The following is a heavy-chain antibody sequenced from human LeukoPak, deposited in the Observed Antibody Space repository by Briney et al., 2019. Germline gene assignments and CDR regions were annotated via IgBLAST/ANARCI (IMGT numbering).Heavy chain of an antibody. CDR3: ARDKWLVRGWFDP. Sequence: PSETLSLTCTVSGGSISSYYWSWIRQPPGKGLEWIGYIYYSGSTNYTPSLKSRVTISVDTSKNQFSLKLSSVTAADTAVYYCARDKWLVRGWFDPWGQGTLVTVSS. CDR1: GGSISSYY. D-gene: IGHD6-19*01. V-gene: IGHV4-59*01. J-gene: IGHJ5*02. CDR2: IYYSGST.